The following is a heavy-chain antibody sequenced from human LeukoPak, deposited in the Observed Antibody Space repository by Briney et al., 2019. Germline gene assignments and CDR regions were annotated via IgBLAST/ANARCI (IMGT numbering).Heavy chain of an antibody. CDR1: GGSISSGSYY. D-gene: IGHD4-17*01. Sequence: SQTLSLTCTVSGGSISSGSYYWNWLRQPAGKGLEWLGNIFNASLASRLTISLDTAKNQFSLSLTSMTAADTAMYFCARSSLAVHFDYWGQGTLVTASS. J-gene: IGHJ4*02. CDR3: ARSSLAVHFDY. V-gene: IGHV4-61*09. CDR2: I.